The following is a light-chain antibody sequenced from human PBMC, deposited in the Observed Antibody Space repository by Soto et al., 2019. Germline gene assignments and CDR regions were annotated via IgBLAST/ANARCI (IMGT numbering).Light chain of an antibody. CDR2: GAS. CDR3: QQYGYLVT. J-gene: IGKJ4*01. Sequence: EIVLTQAPASLSLSPGEGATLSCRASQSITNNYLAWYQQKPGRAHRLLIYGASSRATGIPDRFSGSGSGTDFTLTISRLEPEDFAMYYCQQYGYLVTFGGGTKVDIK. CDR1: QSITNNY. V-gene: IGKV3-20*01.